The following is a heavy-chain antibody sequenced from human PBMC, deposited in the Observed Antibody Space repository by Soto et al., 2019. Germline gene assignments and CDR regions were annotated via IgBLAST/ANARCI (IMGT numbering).Heavy chain of an antibody. Sequence: QITLKESGPTLVKPTQTLTLTCTFSGFSLSTSGVGVGWIRQPPGKALEWLALIYWDDDKRYSPSLKSRLTTTKDTSKNLVLLTMTNMHPVDTATYYCAHSKAYSWSDYWGQGTLVTVSS. CDR2: IYWDDDK. D-gene: IGHD2-8*02. CDR1: GFSLSTSGVG. J-gene: IGHJ4*02. CDR3: AHSKAYSWSDY. V-gene: IGHV2-5*02.